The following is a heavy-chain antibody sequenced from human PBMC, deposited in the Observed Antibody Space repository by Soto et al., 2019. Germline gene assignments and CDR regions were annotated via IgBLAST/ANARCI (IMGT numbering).Heavy chain of an antibody. CDR2: ISYDGSNK. V-gene: IGHV3-30*18. D-gene: IGHD2-15*01. CDR3: AKDYCSGGSCYSEDY. Sequence: VAVISYDGSNKYYADSVKGRFTISRDNSKNTLYLQMNSLRAEDTAVYYCAKDYCSGGSCYSEDYWGQGTLVTVSS. J-gene: IGHJ4*02.